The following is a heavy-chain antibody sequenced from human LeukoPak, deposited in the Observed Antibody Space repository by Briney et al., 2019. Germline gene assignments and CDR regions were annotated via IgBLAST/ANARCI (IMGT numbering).Heavy chain of an antibody. CDR1: GGSISSYY. CDR3: ARGGGLGTGGYFDY. V-gene: IGHV4-4*07. D-gene: IGHD3-16*01. J-gene: IGHJ4*02. CDR2: IYTSGST. Sequence: PSETLSLTCTVSGGSISSYYWSWIRQPAGKGLEWIGRIYTSGSTNYNPSLKRRVTMSVDTSKNQFSLKLSSVTAADTAVYYCARGGGLGTGGYFDYWGQGTLVTVSS.